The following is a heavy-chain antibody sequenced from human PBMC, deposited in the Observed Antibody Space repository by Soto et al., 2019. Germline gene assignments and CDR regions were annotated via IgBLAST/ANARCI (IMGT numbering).Heavy chain of an antibody. Sequence: EVQLVESGGGLVQPGRSLRLSCAASGFTFVDYAMHWVRQAPGKGLEWVSGISWNSGSIGYADSVKGRFTISRDNAKNSLNLQMNSLRAEDTALYYCAKDMGGGGYCTNGVCYTVGGFAYWGQGTLVTVSS. D-gene: IGHD2-8*01. CDR3: AKDMGGGGYCTNGVCYTVGGFAY. CDR2: ISWNSGSI. CDR1: GFTFVDYA. V-gene: IGHV3-9*01. J-gene: IGHJ4*02.